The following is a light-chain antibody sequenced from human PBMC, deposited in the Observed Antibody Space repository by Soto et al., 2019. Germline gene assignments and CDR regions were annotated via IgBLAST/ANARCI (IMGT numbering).Light chain of an antibody. Sequence: QSALTQPASVSGSPGQSITISCTGTSSDIGGYNYVSWYQQHAGKAPKLLIYDVSYRPSGVSNRFSGFKSGNTASLTISGLQAEDEADYYCSSYTSSSTLVFGGGTKLNVL. V-gene: IGLV2-14*03. CDR1: SSDIGGYNY. J-gene: IGLJ3*02. CDR3: SSYTSSSTLV. CDR2: DVS.